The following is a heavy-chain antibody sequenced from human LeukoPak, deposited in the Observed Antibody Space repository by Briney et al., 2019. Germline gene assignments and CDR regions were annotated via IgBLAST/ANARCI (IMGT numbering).Heavy chain of an antibody. CDR2: ISAYNGNT. Sequence: AASVKVSCKASGGTFSSYAISWVRQAPGQGLEWMGRISAYNGNTNYAQKLQGRVTMTTDTSTSTAYKELRSLRSDDTAVYYCARDRWSGIVVVPAAIRGLGGMDVWGQGTTVTVSS. J-gene: IGHJ6*02. D-gene: IGHD2-2*01. V-gene: IGHV1-18*01. CDR1: GGTFSSYA. CDR3: ARDRWSGIVVVPAAIRGLGGMDV.